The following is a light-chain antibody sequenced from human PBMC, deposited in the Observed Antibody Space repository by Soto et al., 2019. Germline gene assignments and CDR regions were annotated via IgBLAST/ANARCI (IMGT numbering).Light chain of an antibody. Sequence: QSVLTQPPLVSGAPGQRVTISCTGSSSNIGAGYDVHWYQQLPGTAPKLPIYGNSNRPSGVPDRFSGSKSGTSASLAITGLQAEDEADYYCQSYDSSLSGSNVFGTGTKLTVL. J-gene: IGLJ1*01. CDR3: QSYDSSLSGSNV. CDR1: SSNIGAGYD. CDR2: GNS. V-gene: IGLV1-40*01.